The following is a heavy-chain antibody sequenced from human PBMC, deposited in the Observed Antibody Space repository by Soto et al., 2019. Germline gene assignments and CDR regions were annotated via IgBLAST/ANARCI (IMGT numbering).Heavy chain of an antibody. D-gene: IGHD6-19*01. CDR3: AGEGRVGGIDY. CDR1: GFTFSIHE. CDR2: ISSIGVAT. J-gene: IGHJ4*02. Sequence: GGSLRLSCAASGFTFSIHEMNWVRQAPGKGLEWVSYISSIGVATYYADSVKGRFTISRDNAKNSLYLQMNSLRAEDTAVYYCAGEGRVGGIDYWGQGTPVTVSS. V-gene: IGHV3-48*03.